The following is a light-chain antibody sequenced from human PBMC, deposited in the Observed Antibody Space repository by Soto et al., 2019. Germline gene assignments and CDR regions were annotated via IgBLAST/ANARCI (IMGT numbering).Light chain of an antibody. CDR2: EVS. V-gene: IGLV2-23*02. J-gene: IGLJ1*01. Sequence: QSVLTQPASVSGSPGQSITISCTGTSSDVGSHNLVSWYQQKPGKAPTLIIYEVSERPSGVSSRFSGSKSGNTASLTVSGLQPDDEADYHCCSFGNLKPLPYVFGTGNKVT. CDR1: SSDVGSHNL. CDR3: CSFGNLKPLPYV.